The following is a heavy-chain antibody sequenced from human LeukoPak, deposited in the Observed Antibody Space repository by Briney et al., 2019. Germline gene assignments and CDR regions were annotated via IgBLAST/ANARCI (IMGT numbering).Heavy chain of an antibody. CDR2: ISYDGSNK. V-gene: IGHV3-30-3*01. CDR1: GFTFSSYA. D-gene: IGHD2-2*01. CDR3: ARGVYCSSTSCYSRRENWFDP. J-gene: IGHJ5*02. Sequence: GGSLRLSCAASGFTFSSYAMHWVRQAPGKGLEWVAVISYDGSNKYYADSVEGRFTISRDNSKNTLYLQMNSLRAEDTAVYYCARGVYCSSTSCYSRRENWFDPWGQGTLVTVSS.